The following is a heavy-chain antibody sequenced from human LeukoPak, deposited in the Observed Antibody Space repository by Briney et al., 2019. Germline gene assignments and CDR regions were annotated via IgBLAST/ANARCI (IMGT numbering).Heavy chain of an antibody. CDR2: LYPGVST. CDR3: ASMKFYDSTGYSSGHYMDV. J-gene: IGHJ6*03. CDR1: GGPIYSYY. V-gene: IGHV4-4*07. Sequence: SETLSLTCTVSGGPIYSYYWSWIRQTAGKGLEWIGRLYPGVSTDYNPSLKSRVTMSVDTSRNQFALELNTVTAAATAVYYCASMKFYDSTGYSSGHYMDVWGKGTTVTVSS. D-gene: IGHD3-22*01.